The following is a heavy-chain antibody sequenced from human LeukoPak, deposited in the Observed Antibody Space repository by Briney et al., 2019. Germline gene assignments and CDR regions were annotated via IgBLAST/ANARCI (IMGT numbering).Heavy chain of an antibody. D-gene: IGHD3-10*01. CDR3: ARHSITMVRGAFDY. J-gene: IGHJ4*02. CDR1: GGSISSYY. Sequence: SETLSLTCTVSGGSISSYYWSWIRQPPGKGLEWIGYIYYSGSTNYNPSLKSRVTMSVDTSKNQFSLKLSSVTAADTAVYYCARHSITMVRGAFDYWGQGTLVTVSS. CDR2: IYYSGST. V-gene: IGHV4-59*08.